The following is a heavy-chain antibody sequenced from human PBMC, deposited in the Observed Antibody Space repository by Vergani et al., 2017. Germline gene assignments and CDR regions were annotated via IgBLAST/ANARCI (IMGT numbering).Heavy chain of an antibody. D-gene: IGHD2-2*01. CDR3: TRSIPYIVVVPAAFDP. J-gene: IGHJ5*02. V-gene: IGHV3-49*04. Sequence: EVQLVESGGGLVQPGRSLRLSCTASGFTFGDYAMSWVRQAPGKGLEWVGFIRSKAYGGTTEYAASVKGRFTISRDDSKSIAYLQMNSLKTEDTAVYYCTRSIPYIVVVPAAFDPWGQGTLVTVSS. CDR2: IRSKAYGGTT. CDR1: GFTFGDYA.